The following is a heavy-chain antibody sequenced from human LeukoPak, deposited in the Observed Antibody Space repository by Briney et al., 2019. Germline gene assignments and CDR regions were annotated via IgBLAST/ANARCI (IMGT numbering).Heavy chain of an antibody. V-gene: IGHV4-61*02. J-gene: IGHJ5*02. D-gene: IGHD2-2*01. CDR3: ARALPVPAAIFWFGP. CDR2: IYTSGST. Sequence: SETLSLTCTVSGGSISSGSYYWSWIRQPAGKGLEWIGRIYTSGSTNYNPSLKSRVTISVDTSKNQFSLKLSSVTAADTAVYYCARALPVPAAIFWFGPWGQGTLVTVSS. CDR1: GGSISSGSYY.